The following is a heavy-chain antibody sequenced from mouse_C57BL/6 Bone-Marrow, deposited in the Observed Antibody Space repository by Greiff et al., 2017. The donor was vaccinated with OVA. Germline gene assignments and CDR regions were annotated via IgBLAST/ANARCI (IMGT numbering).Heavy chain of an antibody. CDR2: IWRGGST. V-gene: IGHV2-5*01. CDR3: AKDGYYVGYYYAMDY. D-gene: IGHD2-3*01. J-gene: IGHJ4*01. Sequence: VKLVESGPGLVQPSQSLSITCTVSGFSLTSYGVHWVRQSPGKGLEWLGVIWRGGSTDYNAAFMSRLSITKDNSKSQVFFKMNSLQADDTAIYYCAKDGYYVGYYYAMDYWGQGTSVTVSS. CDR1: GFSLTSYG.